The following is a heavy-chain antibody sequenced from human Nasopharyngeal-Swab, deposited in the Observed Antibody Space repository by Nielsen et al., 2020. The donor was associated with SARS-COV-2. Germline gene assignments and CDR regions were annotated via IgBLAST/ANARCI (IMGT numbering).Heavy chain of an antibody. D-gene: IGHD2-15*01. CDR1: GFTFSDSA. Sequence: GGSLRLSCAASGFTFSDSAIHWVRQAAGKGLEWVGRIRSNGNTYATAYAASVRGRFIILRDDPTNTAYLQMNSLKTEDTAVYYCTRCGGGCYSGRDYWGQGTLVTVSS. V-gene: IGHV3-73*01. CDR2: IRSNGNTYAT. CDR3: TRCGGGCYSGRDY. J-gene: IGHJ4*02.